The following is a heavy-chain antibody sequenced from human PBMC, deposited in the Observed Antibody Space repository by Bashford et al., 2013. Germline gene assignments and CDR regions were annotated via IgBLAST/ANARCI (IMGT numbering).Heavy chain of an antibody. V-gene: IGHV1-69*13. J-gene: IGHJ3*02. CDR3: ARRNLSWDAFDI. CDR2: IIPIFGTA. Sequence: SVKVSCKASGGTFSSYAISWVRQAPGQGLEWMGGIIPIFGTANYAQKFQGRVTITADESTSTAYMELSSLRSEDTAVYYCARRNLSWDAFDIWGQGTMVTVSS. D-gene: IGHD1-14*01. CDR1: GGTFSSYA.